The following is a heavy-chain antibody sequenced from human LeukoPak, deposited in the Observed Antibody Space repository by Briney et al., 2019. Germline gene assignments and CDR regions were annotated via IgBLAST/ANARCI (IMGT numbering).Heavy chain of an antibody. Sequence: GGSLRLSCAVSGFSYAMTWVRQAPGKGLECVSVITSTGDNTYHIDSVKGRFTISRDDSKNTLYLQMNSLRVEDTAIYYCAKAGLILHAGYWGQGTLVTVSS. D-gene: IGHD2-21*01. V-gene: IGHV3-23*01. CDR2: ITSTGDNT. J-gene: IGHJ4*02. CDR1: GFSYA. CDR3: AKAGLILHAGY.